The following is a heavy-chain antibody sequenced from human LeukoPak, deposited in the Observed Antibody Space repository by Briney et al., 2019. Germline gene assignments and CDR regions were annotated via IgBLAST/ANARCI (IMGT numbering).Heavy chain of an antibody. V-gene: IGHV3-23*01. Sequence: PGGSLRLSCAASGFTLSSYAMSWVRQAPGEGLEWVSAISGSGGSTYYAGSVKGRFTISRDNSKNTLYLQMNSLRAEDTAVYYCAKEEGVYGSGSLDYWGQGTLVTVSS. J-gene: IGHJ4*02. CDR1: GFTLSSYA. CDR2: ISGSGGST. CDR3: AKEEGVYGSGSLDY. D-gene: IGHD3-10*01.